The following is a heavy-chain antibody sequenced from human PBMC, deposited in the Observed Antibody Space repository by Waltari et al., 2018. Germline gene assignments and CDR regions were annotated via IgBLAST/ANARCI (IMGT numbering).Heavy chain of an antibody. V-gene: IGHV1-69*12. D-gene: IGHD1-26*01. J-gene: IGHJ4*02. CDR2: IIPIFGTA. CDR1: GGTFSSYA. Sequence: QVQLVQSGAEVKKPGSSVKVSCKASGGTFSSYAISWVRQAPGQGLEWMGGIIPIFGTANYAQKFQGRVTITADESTSTAYMKLSSLRSEDTAVYYCARLPSSGSYYPDPVYWGQGTLVTVSS. CDR3: ARLPSSGSYYPDPVY.